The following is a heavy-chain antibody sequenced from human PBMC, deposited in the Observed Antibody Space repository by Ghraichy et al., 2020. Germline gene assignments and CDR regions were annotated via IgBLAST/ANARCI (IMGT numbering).Heavy chain of an antibody. CDR1: GYTFATYW. V-gene: IGHV5-51*01. D-gene: IGHD1-26*01. J-gene: IGHJ3*01. CDR3: ARPSGSYSMDDAFDV. CDR2: IYPGDSDT. Sequence: GSLNISCKGSGYTFATYWIAWVRQMPGKGLEWMGIIYPGDSDTRYSPSFQDQVTISADKSISTAYLQWYSLKASDSAMYYWARPSGSYSMDDAFDVWGQGTMVTVSS.